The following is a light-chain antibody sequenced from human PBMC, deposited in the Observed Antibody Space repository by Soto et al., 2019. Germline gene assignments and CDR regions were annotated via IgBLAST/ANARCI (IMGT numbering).Light chain of an antibody. CDR3: SSHTSSNTRI. J-gene: IGLJ1*01. V-gene: IGLV2-14*01. CDR2: EVS. CDR1: SSDIGAYDY. Sequence: HSVLTRPASVSGAAGQAIALSCTGTSSDIGAYDYVSWYQQHPDKAPKLMIYEVSNRPSGVSNRFSGSKSVNTATLTISGLQAEDEADYYCSSHTSSNTRIFGTGTKVTVL.